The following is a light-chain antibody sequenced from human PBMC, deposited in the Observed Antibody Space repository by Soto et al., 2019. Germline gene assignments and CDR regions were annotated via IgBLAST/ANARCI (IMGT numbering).Light chain of an antibody. CDR3: QQLNSYPPT. CDR1: QGIISY. CDR2: AAS. Sequence: IQLTQSPSSLSASVGDRVTITCRASQGIISYLAWYQQKPGKSPKFLIYAASTLQRGVPSRFSGSGSGTDFTLTISSLQPEDFATYFCQQLNSYPPTFVQGTELEIK. J-gene: IGKJ2*01. V-gene: IGKV1-9*01.